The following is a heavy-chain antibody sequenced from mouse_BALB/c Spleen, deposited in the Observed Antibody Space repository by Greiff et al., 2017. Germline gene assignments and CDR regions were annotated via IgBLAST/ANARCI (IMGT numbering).Heavy chain of an antibody. V-gene: IGHV2-9*02. D-gene: IGHD2-10*02. Sequence: VMLVESGPGLVAPSQSLSITCTVSGFSLTSYGVHWVRQPPGKGLEWLGVIWAGGSTNYNSALMSRLSISKDNSKSQVFLKMNSLQTDDTAMYYCARERYGNHYFDYWGQGTTLTVSS. J-gene: IGHJ2*01. CDR2: IWAGGST. CDR1: GFSLTSYG. CDR3: ARERYGNHYFDY.